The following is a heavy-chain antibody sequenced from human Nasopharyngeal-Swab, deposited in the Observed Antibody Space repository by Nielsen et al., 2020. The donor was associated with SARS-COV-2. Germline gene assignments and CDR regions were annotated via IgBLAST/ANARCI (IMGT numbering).Heavy chain of an antibody. CDR1: GGSFSGYY. D-gene: IGHD5-12*01. CDR2: INHSGST. V-gene: IGHV4-34*01. J-gene: IGHJ4*02. Sequence: SGTLSLTCAVYGGSFSGYYWSWIRQPPGKGLEWIGEINHSGSTNYNPSLKSRVTISVDTSKNQFSLKLSSVTAADTAVYYCARGSRRYMAPGYWGQGTLVTVSS. CDR3: ARGSRRYMAPGY.